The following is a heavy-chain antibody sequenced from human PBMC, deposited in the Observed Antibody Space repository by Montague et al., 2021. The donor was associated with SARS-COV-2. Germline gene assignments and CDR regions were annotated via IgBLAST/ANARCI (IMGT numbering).Heavy chain of an antibody. CDR3: ASPNSGRWYYFDY. D-gene: IGHD4-23*01. V-gene: IGHV4-39*01. Sequence: SETLSLTCTVSGDSISSSRYSWGWLRRPPGKGLDWIGSISFSGSTYYNPSLRSRVTISVDMSKNQISLKLSSVTAADTAVYYCASPNSGRWYYFDYWGQGTLVTAPS. CDR2: ISFSGST. CDR1: GDSISSSRYS. J-gene: IGHJ4*02.